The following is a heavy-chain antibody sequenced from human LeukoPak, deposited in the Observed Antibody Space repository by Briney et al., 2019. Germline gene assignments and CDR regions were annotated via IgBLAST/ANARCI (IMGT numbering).Heavy chain of an antibody. CDR3: AKPVDTAMVFEYYFDY. V-gene: IGHV3-30*18. CDR2: ISYDGSNK. Sequence: PGGSLRLSCAASGFTFSSYGMHWVRQAPGKGLEWVAVISYDGSNKYYADSVKGRFTISRDNSKNTLYLQMNSLRAEDTAVYYCAKPVDTAMVFEYYFDYWGQGTLVTVSS. CDR1: GFTFSSYG. J-gene: IGHJ4*02. D-gene: IGHD5-18*01.